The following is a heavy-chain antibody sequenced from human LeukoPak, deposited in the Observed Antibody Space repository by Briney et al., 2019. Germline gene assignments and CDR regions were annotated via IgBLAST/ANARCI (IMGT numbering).Heavy chain of an antibody. D-gene: IGHD4-11*01. Sequence: PGGSLRLSCAASGFTFDDYAIHWVRQVPGKGLEWVSDISWNSGNIGYADSVKGRFTISRDNAKNSLYLQMNSLRTEDTALYYCAKAGYTNSLDYWGQGTLVTVSS. CDR2: ISWNSGNI. CDR3: AKAGYTNSLDY. CDR1: GFTFDDYA. J-gene: IGHJ4*02. V-gene: IGHV3-9*01.